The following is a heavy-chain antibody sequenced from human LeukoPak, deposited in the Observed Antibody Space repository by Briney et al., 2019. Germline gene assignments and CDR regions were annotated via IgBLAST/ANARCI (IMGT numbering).Heavy chain of an antibody. CDR3: ASVELATTYFDY. J-gene: IGHJ4*02. CDR1: GGSLSNYY. V-gene: IGHV4-34*01. D-gene: IGHD5-24*01. CDR2: INHSGST. Sequence: SETLSLTCAVYGGSLSNYYWSWIRQPPGKGLEWIGEINHSGSTNYDPSHKSRVTMSVDTSKNQLSLKLNSVTAADTAVYYCASVELATTYFDYWGQGSLVTVSS.